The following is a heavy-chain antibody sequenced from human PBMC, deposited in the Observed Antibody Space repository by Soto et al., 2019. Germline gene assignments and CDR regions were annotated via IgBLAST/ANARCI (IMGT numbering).Heavy chain of an antibody. CDR1: GGTFSSYT. CDR3: ARDPSIFYYDSSSSLDY. J-gene: IGHJ4*02. CDR2: IIPILGIA. D-gene: IGHD3-22*01. Sequence: SVKVSCKASGGTFSSYTISWVRQAPGQGLEWMGRIIPILGIANYAQKFQGRVTITADKSTSTAYMELSSLRSEDTAVYYCARDPSIFYYDSSSSLDYWGQGTLVTVSS. V-gene: IGHV1-69*04.